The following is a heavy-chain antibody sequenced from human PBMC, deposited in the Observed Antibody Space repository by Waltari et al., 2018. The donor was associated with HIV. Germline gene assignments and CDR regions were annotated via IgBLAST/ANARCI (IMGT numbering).Heavy chain of an antibody. V-gene: IGHV3-74*01. CDR3: ASLYNYVWGSPPPFDY. CDR2: INRDGSST. D-gene: IGHD3-16*01. J-gene: IGHJ4*02. Sequence: EVQLVESGGGLVQPGGSLRLSCAASGFTFSSNWRHWVRQAPGKGLVWVSRINRDGSSTNYADSVKGRFTISRDNAKNTVYLQMNSLRAEDTALYYCASLYNYVWGSPPPFDYWGQGTLVTVSS. CDR1: GFTFSSNW.